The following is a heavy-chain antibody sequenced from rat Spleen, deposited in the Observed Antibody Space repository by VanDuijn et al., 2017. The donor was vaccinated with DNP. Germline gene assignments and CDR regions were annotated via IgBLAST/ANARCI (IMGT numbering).Heavy chain of an antibody. CDR3: TLKLGAH. J-gene: IGHJ2*01. Sequence: EVQLVESGGGLVQPGRSLKLSCAASGFTFSDYYMAWVRQAPTKGLEWVASIIYDGGSPYYRDPVKGRFTISRDNAKSSLYLQMDSLRSEDTATYYCTLKLGAHWGQGVMVTVSS. CDR1: GFTFSDYY. V-gene: IGHV5-20*01. D-gene: IGHD5-1*01. CDR2: IIYDGGSP.